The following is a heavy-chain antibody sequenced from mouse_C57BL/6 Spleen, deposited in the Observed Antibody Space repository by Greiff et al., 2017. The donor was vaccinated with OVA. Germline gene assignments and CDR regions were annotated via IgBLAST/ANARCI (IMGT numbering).Heavy chain of an antibody. Sequence: DVQLQESGTVLARPGASVKMSCKTSGYTFTSYWMHWVKQRPGQGLEWIGAIYPGNSDTSYNQKFKGKANLTAVTSASTAYMELSSLTNEDSAVYYCTREGLGYSPFAYWGQGTLVTVSA. CDR2: IYPGNSDT. CDR3: TREGLGYSPFAY. J-gene: IGHJ3*01. D-gene: IGHD3-2*02. CDR1: GYTFTSYW. V-gene: IGHV1-5*01.